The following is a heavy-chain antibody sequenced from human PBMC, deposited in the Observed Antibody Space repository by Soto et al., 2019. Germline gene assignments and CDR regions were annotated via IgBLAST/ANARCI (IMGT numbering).Heavy chain of an antibody. V-gene: IGHV1-8*01. D-gene: IGHD3-22*01. CDR2: MNPNSGNT. CDR1: GYTFTSYD. Sequence: QVQLVQSGAEVKKPGASVKVSCKASGYTFTSYDINWVRQATGQGLEWMGWMNPNSGNTGYAQKVQGRVTMTRNTSISTAYMELSSLRSEDTAVYYCARGSYYYDSSGHYGMDVWGQGTTVTVSS. J-gene: IGHJ6*02. CDR3: ARGSYYYDSSGHYGMDV.